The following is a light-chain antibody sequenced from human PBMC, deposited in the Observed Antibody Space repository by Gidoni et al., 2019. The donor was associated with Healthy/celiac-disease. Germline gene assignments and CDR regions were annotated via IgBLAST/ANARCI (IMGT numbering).Light chain of an antibody. Sequence: DIVLTQSPGTLSLSPGERATLSCRASQSVSSSYLAWYQQKPGQAPRLLIYGASSRATGIPDRFSGSGSGTDFTLTISRLELEDFAVYYCQQYGSSPLTFGPGTKVDSK. CDR3: QQYGSSPLT. J-gene: IGKJ3*01. CDR2: GAS. V-gene: IGKV3-20*01. CDR1: QSVSSSY.